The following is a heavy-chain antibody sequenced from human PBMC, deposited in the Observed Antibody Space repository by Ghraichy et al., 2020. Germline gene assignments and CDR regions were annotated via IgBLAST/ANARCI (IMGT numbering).Heavy chain of an antibody. Sequence: GGALRLSCAASGFTFSSYAMSWVRQAPGKGLEWVSAISGSGGSTYYADSVKGRFTISRDNSKNTLYLQMNSLRAEDTAVYYCAKGQLRFLEWLLSSAAHYFDYWGQGTLVTVSS. J-gene: IGHJ4*02. CDR2: ISGSGGST. V-gene: IGHV3-23*01. CDR3: AKGQLRFLEWLLSSAAHYFDY. D-gene: IGHD3-3*01. CDR1: GFTFSSYA.